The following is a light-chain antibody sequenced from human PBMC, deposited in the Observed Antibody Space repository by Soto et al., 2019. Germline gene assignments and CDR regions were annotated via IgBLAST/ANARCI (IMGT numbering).Light chain of an antibody. CDR3: QQLSNWPPVIT. V-gene: IGKV3-11*01. CDR2: DAS. CDR1: QSFSSY. Sequence: EIVLTQSPATLSLSPGERATLSCRASQSFSSYLAWYQQKPGQAPRLLIYDASKRATGIPARFSGRGSGTDFTLTISSLAPEDFAVYYCQQLSNWPPVITFGQGTRLEMK. J-gene: IGKJ5*01.